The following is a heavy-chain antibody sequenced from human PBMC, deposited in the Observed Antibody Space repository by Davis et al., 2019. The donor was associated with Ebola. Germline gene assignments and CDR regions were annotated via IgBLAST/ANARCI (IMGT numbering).Heavy chain of an antibody. D-gene: IGHD4-23*01. CDR1: GYSFTSYW. CDR2: IDPSDSYT. Sequence: GESLKISCKGSGYSFTSYWISWVRQMPGKGLEWMGGIDPSDSYTNYSPSFQGHVTISADKSISTAYLQWSSLKASDTAMYYCARHGMTTVVAYGMDVWGQGTTVTVSS. CDR3: ARHGMTTVVAYGMDV. J-gene: IGHJ6*02. V-gene: IGHV5-10-1*01.